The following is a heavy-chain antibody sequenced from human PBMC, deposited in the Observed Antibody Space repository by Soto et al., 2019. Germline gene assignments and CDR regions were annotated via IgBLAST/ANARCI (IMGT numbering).Heavy chain of an antibody. CDR2: IYSGGST. CDR3: ARDPWVADY. D-gene: IGHD3-16*01. V-gene: IGHV3-66*01. CDR1: GFTVSTKY. J-gene: IGHJ4*02. Sequence: EVQLVESGGGLVQPGGSLRLSCAASGFTVSTKYMSWVRQAPGTGLEWVSVIYSGGSTFYADSVRGRFTISRDNSKNTVNLQMNSLRAEDTAVYYCARDPWVADYWGQGTLVTVSS.